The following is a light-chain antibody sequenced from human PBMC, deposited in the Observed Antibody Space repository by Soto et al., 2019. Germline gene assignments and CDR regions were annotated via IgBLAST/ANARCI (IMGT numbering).Light chain of an antibody. Sequence: GDTVTITCRASKSISTWVAWYQQKPGKAPKLLIYDASSLESGVPSRVSGSGSGTEFTLTISSLKPDEFATDYCQQYNTYWTFGQGTKVDIK. CDR2: DAS. J-gene: IGKJ1*01. CDR1: KSISTW. CDR3: QQYNTYWT. V-gene: IGKV1-5*01.